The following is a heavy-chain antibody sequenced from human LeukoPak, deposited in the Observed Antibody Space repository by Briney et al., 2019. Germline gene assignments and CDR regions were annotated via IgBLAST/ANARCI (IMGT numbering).Heavy chain of an antibody. D-gene: IGHD2-8*01. Sequence: ASVKVSCKASGYTFTSYGISWVRQAPGQGLEWMGWISAYNGNTNYARKLQGRVTMTTDTSTSTAYMELSSLRSEDTAVYYCATGIVLISRTNPWANDYWGQGTLVTVSS. J-gene: IGHJ4*02. V-gene: IGHV1-18*01. CDR2: ISAYNGNT. CDR3: ATGIVLISRTNPWANDY. CDR1: GYTFTSYG.